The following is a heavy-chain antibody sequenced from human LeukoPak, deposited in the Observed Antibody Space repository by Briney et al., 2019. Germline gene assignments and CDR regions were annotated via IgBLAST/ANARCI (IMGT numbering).Heavy chain of an antibody. V-gene: IGHV5-10-1*01. Sequence: GESLRISFKGSGFSFTSYWISWVRQMPGKGLEWMGRIDPSHSSTNYSPSFQGHVTISADKSIITASLQWSSLKASDTAMYYCARQRGVGAFDLWGQGTMVTVSS. J-gene: IGHJ3*01. CDR3: ARQRGVGAFDL. CDR2: IDPSHSST. CDR1: GFSFTSYW.